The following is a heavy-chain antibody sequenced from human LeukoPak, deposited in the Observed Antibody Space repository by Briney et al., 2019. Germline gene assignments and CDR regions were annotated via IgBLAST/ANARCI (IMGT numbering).Heavy chain of an antibody. J-gene: IGHJ4*02. CDR2: ISSSGSTI. V-gene: IGHV3-11*01. CDR1: GFTFSDYY. CDR3: ARDGPPARYFDY. D-gene: IGHD6-6*01. Sequence: GGSLRLSCAASGFTFSDYYMSWVRQAPGKGLEWVSYISSSGSTIYCADSVKGRFTISRDNAKNSLYLQMNSLRAEDTAVYYCARDGPPARYFDYWGRGTLVTVSS.